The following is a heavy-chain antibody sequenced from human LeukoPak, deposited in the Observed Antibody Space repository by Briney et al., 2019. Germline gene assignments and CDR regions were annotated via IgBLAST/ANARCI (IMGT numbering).Heavy chain of an antibody. D-gene: IGHD6-13*01. CDR1: VVSISTYY. J-gene: IGHJ4*02. Sequence: SQTLSLTCTVSVVSISTYYWNWIRQSPGKGLECIGYIYYTVDTKFNPSLKSPVTISLDTSKNPFSLKMTSVTAAETAVYYCTRHPRIIAGNPYFDYWGQGTVVTVSS. CDR2: IYYTVDT. V-gene: IGHV4-59*08. CDR3: TRHPRIIAGNPYFDY.